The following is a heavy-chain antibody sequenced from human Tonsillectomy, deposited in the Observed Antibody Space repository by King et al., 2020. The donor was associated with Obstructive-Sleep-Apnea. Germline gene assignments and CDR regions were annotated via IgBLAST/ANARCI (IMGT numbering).Heavy chain of an antibody. CDR3: TTDNEVAFDI. J-gene: IGHJ3*02. Sequence: VQLVESGGGLVKTGGSLRLSCAASGVTFTNAWMNWVRQAPGKGLEWVGRIKSKTDGGTTDYAAPVKDRFTISRDDSKNTLYLQMDSLKTEDTAVYYCTTDNEVAFDIWVQGTMVTVSS. V-gene: IGHV3-15*01. CDR2: IKSKTDGGTT. D-gene: IGHD1-1*01. CDR1: GVTFTNAW.